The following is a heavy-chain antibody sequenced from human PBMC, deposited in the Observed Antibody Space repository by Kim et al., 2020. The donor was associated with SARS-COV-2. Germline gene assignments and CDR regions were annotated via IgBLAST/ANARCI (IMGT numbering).Heavy chain of an antibody. J-gene: IGHJ5*02. V-gene: IGHV1-69*13. CDR2: IIPIFGTA. Sequence: SVKVSCKASGGTFSSYAISWVRQAPGQGLEWMGGIIPIFGTANYAQKFQGRVTITADESTSTAYMELSSLRSEDTAVYYCARVLVEVRNWFDPWGQGTLVTVSS. CDR3: ARVLVEVRNWFDP. D-gene: IGHD2-15*01. CDR1: GGTFSSYA.